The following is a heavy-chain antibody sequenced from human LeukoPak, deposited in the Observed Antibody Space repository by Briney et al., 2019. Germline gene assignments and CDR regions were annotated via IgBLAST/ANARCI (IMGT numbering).Heavy chain of an antibody. D-gene: IGHD6-13*01. J-gene: IGHJ4*02. CDR2: IKQDGSEK. Sequence: PGGSLRPSCAASGFTFSSYWMSWVRQAPGKGLEWVANIKQDGSEKYYVDSVKGRFTISRDNAQNSLYLQMNSLGAEDTAVYYCATSSWYGYYFDYWGQGTLVTVSS. CDR3: ATSSWYGYYFDY. CDR1: GFTFSSYW. V-gene: IGHV3-7*01.